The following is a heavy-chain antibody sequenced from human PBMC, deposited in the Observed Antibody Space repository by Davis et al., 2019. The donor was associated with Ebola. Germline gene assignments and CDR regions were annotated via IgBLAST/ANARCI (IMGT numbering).Heavy chain of an antibody. V-gene: IGHV3-9*01. J-gene: IGHJ6*02. D-gene: IGHD6-13*01. CDR1: GFTFDDYA. CDR3: ARDGGYSSSWYTAEYYYYGMDV. CDR2: ISWNSGSI. Sequence: GGSLRLSCAASGFTFDDYAMHWVRQAPGKGLEWVSGISWNSGSIGYADSVKGRFTISRDNAKNSLYLQMNSLRAEDTAVYYCARDGGYSSSWYTAEYYYYGMDVWGQGTTVTVSS.